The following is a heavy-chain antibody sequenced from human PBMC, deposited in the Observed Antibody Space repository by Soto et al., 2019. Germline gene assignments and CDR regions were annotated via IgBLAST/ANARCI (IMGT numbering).Heavy chain of an antibody. CDR3: AADQYNKLELRYYYYYGMDV. D-gene: IGHD1-7*01. CDR2: IVVGSGNT. J-gene: IGHJ6*02. V-gene: IGHV1-58*01. CDR1: GFTFTSSA. Sequence: GASVKVSCKASGFTFTSSAVQWVRQARGQRLEWIGWIVVGSGNTNYAQKFQERVTITRDVSTSTAYMELSSLRSEDTAVYYCAADQYNKLELRYYYYYGMDVWGQGTTVTVSS.